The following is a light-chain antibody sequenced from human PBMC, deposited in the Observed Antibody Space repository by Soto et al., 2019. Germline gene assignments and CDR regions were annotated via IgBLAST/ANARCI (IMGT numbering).Light chain of an antibody. J-gene: IGKJ2*01. CDR1: QSVSSY. CDR3: QQRSNWSMYT. Sequence: EIXXXXXXXTXSLSPGERATLSCRASQSVSSYLAWYQQKPGQAPRLLIYDASNRATGIPARFSGSGSGTDFTLTISSLEPEDFAVYYCQQRSNWSMYTFGQGTKLEIK. CDR2: DAS. V-gene: IGKV3-11*01.